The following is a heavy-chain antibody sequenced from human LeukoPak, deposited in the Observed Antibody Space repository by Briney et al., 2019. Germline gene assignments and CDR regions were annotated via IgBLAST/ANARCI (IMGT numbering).Heavy chain of an antibody. Sequence: ASVKVSCKASGYTFINYAISWVRQAPGQGLEWMGWIGTCNGNTKYAQEFQGRVTMTTDTSTSTGYMELRNLRSDDTAVYFCVRDGGRVFDYWGQGTLVTVSS. CDR3: VRDGGRVFDY. CDR2: IGTCNGNT. CDR1: GYTFINYA. V-gene: IGHV1-18*01. D-gene: IGHD3-3*01. J-gene: IGHJ4*02.